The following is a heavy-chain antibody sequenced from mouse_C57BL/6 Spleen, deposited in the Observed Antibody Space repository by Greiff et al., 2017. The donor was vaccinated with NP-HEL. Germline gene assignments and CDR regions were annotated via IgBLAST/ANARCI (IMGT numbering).Heavy chain of an antibody. D-gene: IGHD2-12*01. CDR3: ARHDRYYFDY. V-gene: IGHV1-55*01. CDR2: IYPGSGST. CDR1: GYTFTSYW. Sequence: QVQLQQPGAELVKPGASVKMSCKASGYTFTSYWITWVKQRPGQGLEWIGDIYPGSGSTNYNEKFKSKATLTVDKSSSTAYMQLSSLTSEDSAVYYCARHDRYYFDYWGQGTTLTVSS. J-gene: IGHJ2*01.